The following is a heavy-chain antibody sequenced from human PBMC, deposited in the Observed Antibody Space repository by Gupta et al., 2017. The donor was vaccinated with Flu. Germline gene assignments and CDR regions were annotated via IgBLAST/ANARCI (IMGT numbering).Heavy chain of an antibody. CDR1: GGTFSSYT. CDR2: IIPILGIA. D-gene: IGHD6-13*01. CDR3: ASGRALGIAAAGPSAFYGMDV. J-gene: IGHJ6*02. V-gene: IGHV1-69*02. Sequence: QVQLVQSGAEVKKPGSSVKVSCKASGGTFSSYTISWVRQAPGQGLEWMGRIIPILGIANYAQKFQGRVTITADKSTSTAYMELSSLRSEDTAVYYCASGRALGIAAAGPSAFYGMDVWGQGTTVTVSS.